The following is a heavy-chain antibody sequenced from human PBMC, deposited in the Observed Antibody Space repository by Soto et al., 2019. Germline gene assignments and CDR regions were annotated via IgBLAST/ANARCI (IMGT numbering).Heavy chain of an antibody. CDR1: GGSISSGGYY. V-gene: IGHV4-31*03. Sequence: QVQLQESGPGLVKPSQTLSLTCTVSGGSISSGGYYWSWIRQHPGKGLEWIGYIYYSGSTYYNPSLKGRVTISVDMSKNQFSLKLSSVTAADTAVYYCAREVPIVATIGGDYFDYWGQGTLVTVSS. D-gene: IGHD5-12*01. J-gene: IGHJ4*02. CDR2: IYYSGST. CDR3: AREVPIVATIGGDYFDY.